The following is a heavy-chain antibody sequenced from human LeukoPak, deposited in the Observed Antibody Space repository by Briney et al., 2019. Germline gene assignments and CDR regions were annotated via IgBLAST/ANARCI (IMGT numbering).Heavy chain of an antibody. CDR2: ISGRGGSTI. Sequence: GGSLRLSCAASGFTFSSYAMSWVRQAPGKGLEWVSAISGRGGSTIYYADSVKGRFTISRDNAKNSLYLQMNSLRAEDTAVYYCARMVNSYGYPGNLNNWFDPWGQGTLVTVSS. J-gene: IGHJ5*02. V-gene: IGHV3-23*01. CDR3: ARMVNSYGYPGNLNNWFDP. D-gene: IGHD5-18*01. CDR1: GFTFSSYA.